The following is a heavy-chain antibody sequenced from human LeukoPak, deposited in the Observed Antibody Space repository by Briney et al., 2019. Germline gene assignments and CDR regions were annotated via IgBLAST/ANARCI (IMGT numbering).Heavy chain of an antibody. D-gene: IGHD5-18*01. CDR3: GKTTVGYSSGQKPAWPVDY. CDR2: IYSTGST. Sequence: PSETLSLTCTVSGGSISSYYWSWIRQPAGKGLEWIGRIYSTGSTNYNPSLKSRVTMSVDTSKNQFSLRLRSVTAADTAVYYCGKTTVGYSSGQKPAWPVDYWGQGTLVTVSS. J-gene: IGHJ4*02. V-gene: IGHV4-4*07. CDR1: GGSISSYY.